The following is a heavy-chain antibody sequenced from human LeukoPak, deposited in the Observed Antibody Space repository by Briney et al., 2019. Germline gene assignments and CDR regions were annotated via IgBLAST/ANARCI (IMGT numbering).Heavy chain of an antibody. D-gene: IGHD3-10*01. Sequence: GGSLRLSCAASGFTFSSYVMHWVRQAPGKGLEWVAFIRYDGSNKYYADSVKGRFTISRDNSKNTLYLQMNSLRAEDTAVCYCAKLGFGEPIGDYWGQGTLVTVSS. J-gene: IGHJ4*02. CDR1: GFTFSSYV. CDR2: IRYDGSNK. CDR3: AKLGFGEPIGDY. V-gene: IGHV3-30*02.